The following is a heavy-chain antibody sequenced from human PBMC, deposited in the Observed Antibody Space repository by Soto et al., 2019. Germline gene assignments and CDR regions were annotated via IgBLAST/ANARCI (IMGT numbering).Heavy chain of an antibody. CDR2: IYPGDSDT. CDR3: ARGGYYYRDAFDI. CDR1: GYSFTSYW. Sequence: SLKISCKGSGYSFTSYWIGWVRQMPGKGLEWMGIIYPGDSDTSYSPSFQGQVTIPADKSISTAYLQWSSLKASDTAMYYCARGGYYYRDAFDIWGQGTMVTVSS. V-gene: IGHV5-51*01. J-gene: IGHJ3*02. D-gene: IGHD3-22*01.